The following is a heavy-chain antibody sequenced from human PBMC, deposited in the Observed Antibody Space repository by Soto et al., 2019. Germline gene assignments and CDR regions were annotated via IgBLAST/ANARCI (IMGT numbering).Heavy chain of an antibody. V-gene: IGHV1-3*01. D-gene: IGHD3-22*01. CDR3: ARPKDYDDCLDL. J-gene: IGHJ4*02. CDR1: GYAFTCFN. CDR2: INAGNGNT. Sequence: QVQLVQSGAEVKKPGASVKVSCKASGYAFTCFNIQWVRQAPGQRLEWMGWINAGNGNTKYSQKFQGRVTFTRDTSANTAYMELSSLISEDTAVYYCARPKDYDDCLDLWGQGTLVTVSS.